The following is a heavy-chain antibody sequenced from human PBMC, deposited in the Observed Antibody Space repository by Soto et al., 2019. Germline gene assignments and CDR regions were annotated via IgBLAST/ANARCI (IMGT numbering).Heavy chain of an antibody. V-gene: IGHV1-24*01. CDR1: GYTLTELS. J-gene: IGHJ4*02. CDR2: FDPEDGET. D-gene: IGHD5-12*01. Sequence: QVQLVQSGAEVKEPGASVKVSCKVSGYTLTELSMNWVRQAPGKGLEWMGGFDPEDGETIYAQKFQGRVTMTEDTSTDTAYMELSSLRSEDTAVYYCATLNPSVEMATIFDYWGQGTLVTVSS. CDR3: ATLNPSVEMATIFDY.